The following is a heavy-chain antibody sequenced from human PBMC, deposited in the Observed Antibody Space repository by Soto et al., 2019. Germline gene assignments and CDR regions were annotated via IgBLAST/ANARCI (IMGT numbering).Heavy chain of an antibody. CDR3: ARGYYDSSGYQTYTPNYFDY. Sequence: GGSLRLSCAASGFTVSSNYMSWVRQAPGKGLEWVSTIYRGGTTYYADSVTGRFTISRHYSENTLYLQMNNLRTEDTAVYFCARGYYDSSGYQTYTPNYFDYWGQGTPVTVSS. CDR2: IYRGGTT. D-gene: IGHD3-22*01. V-gene: IGHV3-53*04. J-gene: IGHJ4*02. CDR1: GFTVSSNY.